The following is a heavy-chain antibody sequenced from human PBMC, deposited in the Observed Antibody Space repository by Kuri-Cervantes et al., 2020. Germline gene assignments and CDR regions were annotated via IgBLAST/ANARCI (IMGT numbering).Heavy chain of an antibody. Sequence: SQTLSLTCAVSGGSISSGGSCWTWIRQSPGKGLEWIGYIHHSGNSYYNPSLKSRVTISVDGSKNHFSLRLTSVTAADTAVYYCARGYCDSSGYWIKGAFDIWGQGTMVTVSS. J-gene: IGHJ3*02. CDR1: GGSISSGGSC. CDR2: IHHSGNS. CDR3: ARGYCDSSGYWIKGAFDI. D-gene: IGHD3-22*01. V-gene: IGHV4-30-2*06.